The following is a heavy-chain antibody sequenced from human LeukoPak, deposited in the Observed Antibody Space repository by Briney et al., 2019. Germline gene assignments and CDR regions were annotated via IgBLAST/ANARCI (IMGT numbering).Heavy chain of an antibody. J-gene: IGHJ3*02. CDR3: ARDSYCSGGSCYAKAFDI. D-gene: IGHD2-15*01. Sequence: PSETLSLTCAVYGGSFSGYYWSWIRQPPGKGLEWIGEINHSGSTNYNPSLKSRVTISVDTSKNQFSLKLSSVTAADTAVYYCARDSYCSGGSCYAKAFDIWGQGTMVTVSS. CDR1: GGSFSGYY. V-gene: IGHV4-34*01. CDR2: INHSGST.